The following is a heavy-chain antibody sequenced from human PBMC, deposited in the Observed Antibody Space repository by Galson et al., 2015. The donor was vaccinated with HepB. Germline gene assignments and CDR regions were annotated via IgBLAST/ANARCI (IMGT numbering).Heavy chain of an antibody. J-gene: IGHJ4*02. D-gene: IGHD3-3*01. CDR3: ATIILAAPGDY. CDR1: GSTFANYH. V-gene: IGHV1-2*02. CDR2: INPISGVT. Sequence: QSGAEVTKPGESLTISCTASGSTFANYHIHWVRQAPGQGLEWMGWINPISGVTNYAQKFQGRVTLTSDTSISTAYMELSRLRHDDTAVFFCATIILAAPGDYWGQGTLVTVSS.